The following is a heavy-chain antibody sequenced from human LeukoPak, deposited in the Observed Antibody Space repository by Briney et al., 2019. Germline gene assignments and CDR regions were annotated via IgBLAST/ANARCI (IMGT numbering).Heavy chain of an antibody. Sequence: PGGSLRLSCAASGFTFSSYAMSWVRQAPGKGLEWVSAISGSGGSTYYADSVKGRFTISRDNSKNTLYLQMNSLRAEDTAVYYCAKQRIAAAGTKALRSNFDYWGQGTLVTVSS. D-gene: IGHD6-13*01. CDR1: GFTFSSYA. CDR2: ISGSGGST. CDR3: AKQRIAAAGTKALRSNFDY. J-gene: IGHJ4*02. V-gene: IGHV3-23*01.